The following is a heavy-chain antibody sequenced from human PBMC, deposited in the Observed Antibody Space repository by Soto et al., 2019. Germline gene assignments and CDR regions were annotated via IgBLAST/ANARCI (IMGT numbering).Heavy chain of an antibody. CDR2: IIPIFGTA. J-gene: IGHJ4*02. V-gene: IGHV1-69*12. D-gene: IGHD3-10*01. CDR3: ARGSPPSGGGHFDY. CDR1: GGTFSSYA. Sequence: QVQLVQSGAEVKKPGSSVKVSCKASGGTFSSYAISWVRQAPGQGLEWMGGIIPIFGTANYAQKFQGRVTXXAXEXXSTAYMELSSLRSEDTAVYYCARGSPPSGGGHFDYWGQGTLVTVSS.